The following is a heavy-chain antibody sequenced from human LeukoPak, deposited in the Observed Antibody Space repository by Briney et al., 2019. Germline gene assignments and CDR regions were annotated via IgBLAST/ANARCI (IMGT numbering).Heavy chain of an antibody. J-gene: IGHJ4*02. CDR3: AGPSDSSGYYRLN. CDR1: GGSISSSSYY. D-gene: IGHD3-22*01. Sequence: PSETLSLTCTVSGGSISSSSYYWGWIRQPPGKGLEWIGSIYYSGSTYYNPSLKSRVTISVDTSKNQFYLKLSSVTAADTAVYYCAGPSDSSGYYRLNWGQGTLVTVSS. V-gene: IGHV4-39*01. CDR2: IYYSGST.